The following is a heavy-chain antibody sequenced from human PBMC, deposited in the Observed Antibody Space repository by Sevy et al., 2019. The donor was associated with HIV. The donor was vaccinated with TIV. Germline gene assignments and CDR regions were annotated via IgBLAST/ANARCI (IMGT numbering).Heavy chain of an antibody. D-gene: IGHD2-2*01. J-gene: IGHJ4*02. V-gene: IGHV3-23*01. Sequence: GGSLRLSCAASGFTFSNYGMNWVRQAPGVGLEWVATIGGDGDITHYADSVKGRFTISRDNFKNTLHLQLNNLRGDDTAIYFCAKVLSFSPRSTPAAVLDYWGRGTLVTVSS. CDR1: GFTFSNYG. CDR2: IGGDGDIT. CDR3: AKVLSFSPRSTPAAVLDY.